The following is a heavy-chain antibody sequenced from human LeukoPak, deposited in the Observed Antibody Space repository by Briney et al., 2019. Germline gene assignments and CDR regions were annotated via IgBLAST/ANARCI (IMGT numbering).Heavy chain of an antibody. CDR3: ARGDAFSGDH. CDR2: IHPEGNEK. V-gene: IGHV3-7*04. CDR1: GFSFTNFW. Sequence: GGSLRLSCAVSGFSFTNFWMSWVRQAPGRGLEWVANIHPEGNEKYHVESVKGRFTISRDNTKNLLFLQMNGLRVEDTAVHYCARGDAFSGDHWGQGTLVTVSS. J-gene: IGHJ4*02.